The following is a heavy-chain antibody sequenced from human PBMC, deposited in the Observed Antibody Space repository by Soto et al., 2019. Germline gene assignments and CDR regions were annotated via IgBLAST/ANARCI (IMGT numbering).Heavy chain of an antibody. Sequence: RPGGSLRLSCAASGFTFDDYGMSWVRQAPGKGLEWVSGINWNGGSTGYADSVKGRFTISRDNAKNSLYLQMNSLRAEDTALYHCAREWLNDYSNYSSGSHYYYYYYMDVWGKGTTVTVSS. CDR2: INWNGGST. J-gene: IGHJ6*03. CDR3: AREWLNDYSNYSSGSHYYYYYYMDV. V-gene: IGHV3-20*01. CDR1: GFTFDDYG. D-gene: IGHD4-4*01.